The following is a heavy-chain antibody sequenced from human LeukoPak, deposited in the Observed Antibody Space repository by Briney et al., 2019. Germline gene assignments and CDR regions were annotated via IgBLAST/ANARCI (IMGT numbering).Heavy chain of an antibody. D-gene: IGHD1-1*01. Sequence: SETLSLTCAVYGGSFSGYYWTLIRQTSGKGLEWIGEISHTGLTGSNPSLKSRVTIFVDSSKKQFSLGMTSLTAADTGVYYCARVPDIAARPCDTWGPGTLVTVSS. V-gene: IGHV4-34*01. CDR2: ISHTGLT. CDR1: GGSFSGYY. CDR3: ARVPDIAARPCDT. J-gene: IGHJ5*02.